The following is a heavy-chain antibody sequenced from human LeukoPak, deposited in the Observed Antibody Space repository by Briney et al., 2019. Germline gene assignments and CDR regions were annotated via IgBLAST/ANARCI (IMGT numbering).Heavy chain of an antibody. D-gene: IGHD2-2*01. CDR1: GGTFSSYA. V-gene: IGHV1-69*13. J-gene: IGHJ4*02. CDR2: IIPIFGTA. Sequence: SVKVSCKASGGTFSSYAISWVRQAPGQGLEWMGGIIPIFGTANYAQKFQGRVTITADESTSTAYMELSSLRSEDTAVYYCAREIEDIVVVPAAVHDYWGQGTLVTVSS. CDR3: AREIEDIVVVPAAVHDY.